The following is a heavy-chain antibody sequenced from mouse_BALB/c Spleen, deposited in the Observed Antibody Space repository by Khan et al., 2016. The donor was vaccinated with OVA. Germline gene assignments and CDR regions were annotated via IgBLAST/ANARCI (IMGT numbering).Heavy chain of an antibody. CDR3: VRGERFAY. V-gene: IGHV1S137*01. CDR2: ISTNYGDA. J-gene: IGHJ3*01. CDR1: GYTFTDYA. D-gene: IGHD2-13*01. Sequence: QVQLQQSGAELVRPGVSVKISCKASGYTFTDYAMHWVKQRHAKSLEWIGVISTNYGDADYNQKFQGKASMTAARSSTNAYIELASLTSEDSAIDYCVRGERFAYWGQETLVTVSA.